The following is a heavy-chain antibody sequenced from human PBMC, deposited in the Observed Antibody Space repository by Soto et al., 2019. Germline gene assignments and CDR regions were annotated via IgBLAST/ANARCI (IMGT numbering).Heavy chain of an antibody. Sequence: GGSLRLSCAASGFTFSSYAMSWVRQAPGKGLEWVSDISGSGGTTYYADSVKGRFTISRDNSKNTLYLQMNSLRAEDTAVYYCARVGITGTTFRGFDYWGQGTLVTVSS. J-gene: IGHJ4*02. CDR3: ARVGITGTTFRGFDY. CDR1: GFTFSSYA. CDR2: ISGSGGTT. V-gene: IGHV3-23*01. D-gene: IGHD1-20*01.